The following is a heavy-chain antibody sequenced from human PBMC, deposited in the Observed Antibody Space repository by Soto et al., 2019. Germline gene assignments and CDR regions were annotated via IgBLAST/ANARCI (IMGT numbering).Heavy chain of an antibody. CDR2: ISGSGGST. J-gene: IGHJ6*02. Sequence: LRLSCAASGFTFSSYAMSWVRQAPGKGLEWVSAISGSGGSTYYADSVKGRFTISRDNSKNTLYLQMNSLRAEDTAVYYCAKRHYDFWSGYSTSPYYYYGMDVWGQGTTVTVSS. CDR3: AKRHYDFWSGYSTSPYYYYGMDV. CDR1: GFTFSSYA. D-gene: IGHD3-3*01. V-gene: IGHV3-23*01.